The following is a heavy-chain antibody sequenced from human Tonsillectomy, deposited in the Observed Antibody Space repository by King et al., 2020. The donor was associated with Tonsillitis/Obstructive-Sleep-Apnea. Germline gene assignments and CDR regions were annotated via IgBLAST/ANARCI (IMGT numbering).Heavy chain of an antibody. CDR3: TTDYNSLTDYQFDH. D-gene: IGHD3-9*01. CDR1: GFTISNAW. V-gene: IGHV3-15*01. CDR2: IRSKTSGGAT. J-gene: IGHJ4*02. Sequence: VQLVESGGGFVKPGGSLRLSCAASGFTISNAWMSWVRQGPGKGLEWVGRIRSKTSGGATDYAAPVQGRFPVSRDDSTNTLFLEMNSLKTEDTAVYYCTTDYNSLTDYQFDHWGQGTLVTVSS.